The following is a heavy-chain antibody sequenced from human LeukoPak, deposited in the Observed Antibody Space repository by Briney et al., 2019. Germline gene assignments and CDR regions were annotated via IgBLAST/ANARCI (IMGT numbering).Heavy chain of an antibody. CDR1: GFTVSSIY. Sequence: GGSLRLSCAVSGFTVSSIYMSWVRQAPGKGLEWVSFIYSDGNTYYADSVKGRFTLSRDSSRNTLYLQMNSLRVDDTAVYYCARSIAAAGHPRYYYYGMDVWGQGTTVTVSS. CDR3: ARSIAAAGHPRYYYYGMDV. CDR2: IYSDGNT. V-gene: IGHV3-53*01. D-gene: IGHD6-13*01. J-gene: IGHJ6*02.